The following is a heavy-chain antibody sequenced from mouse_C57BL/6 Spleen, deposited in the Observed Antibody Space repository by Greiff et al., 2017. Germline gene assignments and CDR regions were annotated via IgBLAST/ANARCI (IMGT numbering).Heavy chain of an antibody. CDR2: ISNGGGST. V-gene: IGHV5-12*01. D-gene: IGHD2-3*01. CDR1: GFTFSDYY. J-gene: IGHJ4*01. Sequence: EVMLVESGGGLVQPGGSLKLSCAASGFTFSDYYMYWVRQTPEKRLEWVAYISNGGGSTYYPDTVKGRFTISRDNAKNTLYLQMSRLKSEDTAMYYCARHDGSYAMDYWGQGTSVTVSS. CDR3: ARHDGSYAMDY.